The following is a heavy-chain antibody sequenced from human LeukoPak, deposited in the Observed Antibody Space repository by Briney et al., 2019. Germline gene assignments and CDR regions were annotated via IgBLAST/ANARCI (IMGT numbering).Heavy chain of an antibody. CDR2: IKSKTDGETT. CDR1: GFTFSDHY. J-gene: IGHJ4*02. Sequence: GGSLRLSCAASGFTFSDHYMDWVRRAPGKGLEWVGRIKSKTDGETTDYAAPVKGRFTISRDNSKNTLYLQMNSLRAEDTAVYYCARVRLSYSSSSRYFDYWGQGTLVTVSS. CDR3: ARVRLSYSSSSRYFDY. D-gene: IGHD6-6*01. V-gene: IGHV3-15*01.